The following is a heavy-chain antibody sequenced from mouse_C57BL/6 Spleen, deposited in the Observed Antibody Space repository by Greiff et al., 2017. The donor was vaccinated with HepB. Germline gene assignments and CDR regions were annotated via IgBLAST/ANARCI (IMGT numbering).Heavy chain of an antibody. J-gene: IGHJ4*01. D-gene: IGHD1-1*01. CDR3: ARSGGSIRGGAMDY. CDR2: IDPSDSET. Sequence: QQSCKASGYTFTSYWMHWVKQRPIQGLEWIGNIDPSDSETHYNQKFKDKATLTVDKSSSTAYMQLSSLTSEDFAVYYCARSGGSIRGGAMDYWGQGTSVTVSS. CDR1: GYTFTSYW. V-gene: IGHV1-52*01.